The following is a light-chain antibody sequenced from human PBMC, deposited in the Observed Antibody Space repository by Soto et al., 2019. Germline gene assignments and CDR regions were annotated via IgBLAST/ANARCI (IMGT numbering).Light chain of an antibody. CDR2: DAS. CDR1: QSVSSSY. CDR3: QQYGSSPQT. V-gene: IGKV3-20*01. J-gene: IGKJ1*01. Sequence: ENVLTQSPGTLSLSPGERATLSCRASQSVSSSYLAWYQQQPGQAPRLLIHDASSRATGIPARFSGSGSGTDFTLTISRLEPEDFAVYYCQQYGSSPQTFGQGSKV.